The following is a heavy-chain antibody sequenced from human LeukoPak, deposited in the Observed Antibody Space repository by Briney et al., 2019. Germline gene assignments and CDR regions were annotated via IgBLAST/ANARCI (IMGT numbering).Heavy chain of an antibody. CDR1: GGSISSYY. CDR2: IYYSGST. CDR3: ARSNYYDRGYFDY. Sequence: SETLSLTCTVSGGSISSYYWSWIRQPPGKGLEWIGYIYYSGSTNYNPSLKSRVTISVDTSKNQFSLKLSSVTAADTAVYYCARSNYYDRGYFDYWAREPWSPSPQ. V-gene: IGHV4-59*01. D-gene: IGHD3-22*01. J-gene: IGHJ4*02.